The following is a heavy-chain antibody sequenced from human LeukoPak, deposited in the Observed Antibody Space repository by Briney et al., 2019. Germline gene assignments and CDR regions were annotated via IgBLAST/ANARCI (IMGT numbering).Heavy chain of an antibody. Sequence: GGSLRLSCATSGFSFSSYAMTWVRQGPGKGLEWVSAISGSGNRACYADSVKGRFTISRDNSKNTLYVQLNSLRAEDTAVYYCAKSAGYNSNWYNVEYFQDWGQGTLVTVSS. J-gene: IGHJ1*01. CDR2: ISGSGNRA. V-gene: IGHV3-23*01. D-gene: IGHD6-13*01. CDR3: AKSAGYNSNWYNVEYFQD. CDR1: GFSFSSYA.